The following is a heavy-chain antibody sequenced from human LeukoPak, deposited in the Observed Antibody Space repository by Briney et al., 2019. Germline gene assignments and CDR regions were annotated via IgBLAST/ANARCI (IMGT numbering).Heavy chain of an antibody. CDR1: GYTFTSYA. CDR2: INAGNGNT. J-gene: IGHJ4*02. Sequence: ASVKVSCKASGYTFTSYAMHWVRQAPGQRLEWMGWINAGNGNTKYSQKFQGRVTITRDTSASTAYMELSSLRSEDTAVYYCARTTTVVTPDGAYFDYWGQGTLGTVSS. V-gene: IGHV1-3*01. CDR3: ARTTTVVTPDGAYFDY. D-gene: IGHD4-23*01.